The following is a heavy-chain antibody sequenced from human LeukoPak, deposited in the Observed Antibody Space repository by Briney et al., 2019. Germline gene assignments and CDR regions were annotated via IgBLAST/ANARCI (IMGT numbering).Heavy chain of an antibody. CDR2: IRYDGSNK. CDR1: GFTFSGYG. Sequence: GGSLRLSCAASGFTFSGYGMNWVRQAPGRGLEWLSFIRYDGSNKYYADSVKGRFTISRDSSKSTLYLQMDSLRAEDTAIYYCAKRITMIVVVPGDAFDIWGQGTMVTVSS. V-gene: IGHV3-30*02. J-gene: IGHJ3*02. D-gene: IGHD3-22*01. CDR3: AKRITMIVVVPGDAFDI.